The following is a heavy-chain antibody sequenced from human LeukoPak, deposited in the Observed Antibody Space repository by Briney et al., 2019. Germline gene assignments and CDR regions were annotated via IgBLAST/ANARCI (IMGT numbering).Heavy chain of an antibody. V-gene: IGHV4-59*01. CDR2: IYYSGST. Sequence: SETLSLTCTVSGGSISSYYWSWLRQPPGKGLEWIGYIYYSGSTNYNPSLKSRVTISVDTSKNQFSLKLSSVTAADTAVYYCARDRNGVDYWGQGTLVTVSS. D-gene: IGHD1-1*01. J-gene: IGHJ4*02. CDR3: ARDRNGVDY. CDR1: GGSISSYY.